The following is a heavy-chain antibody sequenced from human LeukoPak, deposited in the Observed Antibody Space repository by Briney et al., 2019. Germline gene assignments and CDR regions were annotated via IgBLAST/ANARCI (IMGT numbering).Heavy chain of an antibody. CDR2: IIPTFSTP. D-gene: IGHD3-3*01. CDR3: ASAATETTYYDFWSGSWDFDY. J-gene: IGHJ4*02. Sequence: SVKVSCKTSGGTFSDYAISWVRQAPGQGLEWMGGIIPTFSTPNYAQKFQGRVTITTDESTSTAYMELSSLRSGDTAVYYCASAATETTYYDFWSGSWDFDYWGQGTLVTVSS. V-gene: IGHV1-69*05. CDR1: GGTFSDYA.